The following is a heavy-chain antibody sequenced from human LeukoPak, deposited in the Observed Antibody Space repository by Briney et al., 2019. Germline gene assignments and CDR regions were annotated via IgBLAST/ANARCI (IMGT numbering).Heavy chain of an antibody. CDR3: ARCPEYYYYYMDV. CDR2: IIPIFGTA. D-gene: IGHD5/OR15-5a*01. Sequence: SVKVSCKASGGTFSSYAISWVRQAPGQGLEWMGGIIPIFGTANYAQKFQGRVTITADKSTSTAYMELSSLRSEDTAAYYCARCPEYYYYYMDVWGKGTTVTVSS. V-gene: IGHV1-69*06. CDR1: GGTFSSYA. J-gene: IGHJ6*03.